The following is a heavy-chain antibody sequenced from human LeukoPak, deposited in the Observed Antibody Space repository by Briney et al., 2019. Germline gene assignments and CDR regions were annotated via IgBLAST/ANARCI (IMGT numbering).Heavy chain of an antibody. J-gene: IGHJ4*02. CDR3: ARELRSEKEFDY. CDR1: GGPISSSSYY. Sequence: SETLSLTCTVSGGPISSSSYYWGWIRQPPGKGLEWIGSIYYSGSTYYNPSLKSRVTISVDTSKNQFSLKLSSVTAADTAVYYCARELRSEKEFDYWGQGTLVTVSS. CDR2: IYYSGST. D-gene: IGHD3-16*01. V-gene: IGHV4-39*01.